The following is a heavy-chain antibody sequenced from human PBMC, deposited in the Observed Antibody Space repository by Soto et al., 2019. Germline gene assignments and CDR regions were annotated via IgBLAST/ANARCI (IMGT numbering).Heavy chain of an antibody. D-gene: IGHD2-15*01. V-gene: IGHV1-2*04. CDR3: ARGYCSCGSCANDAFDI. Sequence: QVQLVQSGAEVKKPGASVKVSCKASGYTFTGYYMHWLRPAPGQGLEWMGWINPNRGGTNYAQKFHGLVTMTRDTSISTAYMELGRLRSDDTAVYYCARGYCSCGSCANDAFDICGQGTMVTVSS. CDR2: INPNRGGT. CDR1: GYTFTGYY. J-gene: IGHJ3*02.